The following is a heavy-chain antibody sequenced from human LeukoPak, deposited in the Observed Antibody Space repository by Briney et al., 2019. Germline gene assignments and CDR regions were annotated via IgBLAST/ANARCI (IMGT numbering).Heavy chain of an antibody. CDR1: GFTVSSNY. V-gene: IGHV3-53*01. J-gene: IGHJ4*02. CDR2: IYSGGST. D-gene: IGHD5-24*01. CDR3: AREGGRDGYNYLDY. Sequence: GGSLRLSRAASGFTVSSNYMSWVRQAPGKGLEWVSVIYSGGSTYYADSVKGRFTISRDNSKNTLYLQMNSLRAEDTAVYYCAREGGRDGYNYLDYWGQGTLVTVSS.